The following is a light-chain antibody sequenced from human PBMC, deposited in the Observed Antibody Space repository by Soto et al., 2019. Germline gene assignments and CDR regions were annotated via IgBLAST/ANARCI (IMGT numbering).Light chain of an antibody. CDR1: SGHSSYA. CDR2: LNSDGSH. V-gene: IGLV4-69*01. CDR3: QTWGTGNVV. Sequence: QLVLTQSPSASASLGASVKLTCTLSSGHSSYAIAWHQQQPEKGPRYLMKLNSDGSHSKGDGIPDRFSGSSSGAERYLTISSLQSEDEADYYCQTWGTGNVVFGGGTKDTVL. J-gene: IGLJ2*01.